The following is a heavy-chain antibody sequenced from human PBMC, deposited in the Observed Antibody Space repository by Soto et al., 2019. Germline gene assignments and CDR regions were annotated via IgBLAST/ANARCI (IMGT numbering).Heavy chain of an antibody. V-gene: IGHV1-8*01. J-gene: IGHJ6*02. Sequence: ASVKVSCKASGYTFTSYDINWLLQATGQGLEWMGWMNPNSGNTGYAQKFQGRVTMTRNTSISTAYMELSSLRSEDTAVYYCARGEVLGTYYYYGMDVWGQGTTVTVSS. CDR1: GYTFTSYD. D-gene: IGHD3-3*02. CDR2: MNPNSGNT. CDR3: ARGEVLGTYYYYGMDV.